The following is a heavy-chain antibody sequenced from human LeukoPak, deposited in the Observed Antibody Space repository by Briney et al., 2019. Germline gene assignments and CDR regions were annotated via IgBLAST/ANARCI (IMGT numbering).Heavy chain of an antibody. CDR1: GGSISGYY. D-gene: IGHD3-3*01. CDR3: AKYERSRGPYYTFDY. CDR2: IYYSGST. V-gene: IGHV4-59*01. Sequence: SETLSLTCTVSGGSISGYYWSWIRQPPGKGLEWIGYIYYSGSTNYNPSLKSRVTISVDTSQTQFSLKLTSVTAADTAVYYCAKYERSRGPYYTFDYWGQGTLVTVSS. J-gene: IGHJ4*02.